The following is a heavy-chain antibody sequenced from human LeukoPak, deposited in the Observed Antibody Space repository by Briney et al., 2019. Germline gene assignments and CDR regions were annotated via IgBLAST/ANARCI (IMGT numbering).Heavy chain of an antibody. J-gene: IGHJ4*02. CDR1: GFTFSSYW. CDR2: IKQDGSEK. D-gene: IGHD3-10*01. Sequence: PGGSLRLSCAASGFTFSSYWMSWVRQAPGKGLEWVANIKQDGSEKYYVDSVKGRFTISRDNAKNSLYLQMNSLRAEDTAVYYCARVGVLLWFGESRNFDYWGQGTLVTVSS. V-gene: IGHV3-7*01. CDR3: ARVGVLLWFGESRNFDY.